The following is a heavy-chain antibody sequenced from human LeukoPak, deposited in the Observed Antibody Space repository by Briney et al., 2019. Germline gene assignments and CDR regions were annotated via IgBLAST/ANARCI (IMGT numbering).Heavy chain of an antibody. CDR1: GFTFSDYT. D-gene: IGHD3-10*01. CDR2: IDLSGSVL. J-gene: IGHJ3*02. CDR3: AKDTGDYYGSGVAFDI. Sequence: GSLRLSCAASGFTFSDYTMNWVRQAPGKGLEWVSYIDLSGSVLYYVDSVKGRFTISRDNAKNSLYLQMNSLRAEDMALYYCAKDTGDYYGSGVAFDIWGQGTMVTVSS. V-gene: IGHV3-48*04.